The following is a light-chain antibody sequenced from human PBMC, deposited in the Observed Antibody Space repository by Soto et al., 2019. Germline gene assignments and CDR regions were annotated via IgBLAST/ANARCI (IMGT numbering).Light chain of an antibody. CDR3: SSYKGNYSVV. CDR2: EVT. Sequence: QSALTQPPSASGSPGQSVTISCTGTSSDVGGYNYVSWYQQHPGKVPKLMIYEVTKRPSGVPDRFSGSKSGNTASLTVSGLQAEDEADYYCSSYKGNYSVVLGGGTKLPVL. CDR1: SSDVGGYNY. J-gene: IGLJ2*01. V-gene: IGLV2-8*01.